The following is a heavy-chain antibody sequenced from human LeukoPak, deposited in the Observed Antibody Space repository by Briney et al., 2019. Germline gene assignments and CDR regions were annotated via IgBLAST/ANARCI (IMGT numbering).Heavy chain of an antibody. D-gene: IGHD6-19*01. V-gene: IGHV3-53*01. J-gene: IGHJ4*02. CDR1: GFTVSNNY. CDR3: ARDPGVRWLVGFDY. CDR2: IYSGGST. Sequence: PGGSLRLSCAASGFTVSNNYMSWVRQAPGKGLEGVSVIYSGGSTYYADSVKGRFTISRDNSKNTLYLEMNSLRAEDTAVYYCARDPGVRWLVGFDYWGQGTLVTVSS.